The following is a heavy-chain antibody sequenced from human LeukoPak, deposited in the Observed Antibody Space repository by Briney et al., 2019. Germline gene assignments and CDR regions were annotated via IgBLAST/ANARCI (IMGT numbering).Heavy chain of an antibody. CDR3: AKASSSSWYLHFDY. J-gene: IGHJ4*02. CDR2: ISWNSGSI. CDR1: GFTFDDYA. Sequence: GRSLRLSCAASGFTFDDYAMHWVRQAPGKGLEWVSGISWNSGSIGYADSAKGRFTISRDNAKNSLYLQMNSLRAEDTALYYCAKASSSSWYLHFDYWGQGTLVTVSS. V-gene: IGHV3-9*01. D-gene: IGHD6-13*01.